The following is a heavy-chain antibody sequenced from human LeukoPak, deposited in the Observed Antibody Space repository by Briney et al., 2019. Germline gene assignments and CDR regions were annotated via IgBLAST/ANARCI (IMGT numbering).Heavy chain of an antibody. CDR1: GGSISSYY. J-gene: IGHJ5*02. V-gene: IGHV4-4*07. Sequence: SETLSLTCTVSGGSISSYYWSWIRQPAGKGLEWIGRIYISESTNYNPSLRSRVTMSVDTSKNQFSLKLSSVTAADTAVYYCARGGYYGSGNDFRFDPWGQGTLVTVSS. CDR3: ARGGYYGSGNDFRFDP. CDR2: IYISEST. D-gene: IGHD3-10*01.